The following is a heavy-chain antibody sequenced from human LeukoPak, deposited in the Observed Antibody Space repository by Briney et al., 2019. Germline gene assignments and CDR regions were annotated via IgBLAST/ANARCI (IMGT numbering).Heavy chain of an antibody. CDR3: ARFGVDYDMDV. CDR1: GGTFSSYA. V-gene: IGHV1-69*04. CDR2: IIPILGIA. J-gene: IGHJ6*02. D-gene: IGHD3-16*01. Sequence: ASVKVSCKASGGTFSSYAISWVRQAPGQGLEWMGRIIPILGIANYAQKFQGRVTITADKSTSTAYMELSSLRSEDTAVYYCARFGVDYDMDVWGQGTTVTVSS.